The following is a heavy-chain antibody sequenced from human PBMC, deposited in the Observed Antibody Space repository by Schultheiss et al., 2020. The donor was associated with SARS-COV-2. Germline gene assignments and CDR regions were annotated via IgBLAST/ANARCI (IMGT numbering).Heavy chain of an antibody. V-gene: IGHV4-59*13. J-gene: IGHJ5*02. CDR1: GGSFSGYY. CDR2: IYYSGST. Sequence: SQTLSLTCAVYGGSFSGYYWSWIRQPPGKGLEWIGYIYYSGSTNYNPSLKSRVTISVDTSKNQFSLKVTSVTAADTAVYYCARDLAYDFWRGYSGWFDPWGQGTLVTVSS. D-gene: IGHD3-3*01. CDR3: ARDLAYDFWRGYSGWFDP.